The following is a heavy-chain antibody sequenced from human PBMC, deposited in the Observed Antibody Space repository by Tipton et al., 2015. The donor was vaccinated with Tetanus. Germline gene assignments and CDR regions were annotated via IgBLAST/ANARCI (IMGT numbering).Heavy chain of an antibody. V-gene: IGHV4-59*01. CDR2: IYYSGST. D-gene: IGHD3-10*01. J-gene: IGHJ4*02. CDR1: GGSISSYY. Sequence: TLSLTCTVPGGSISSYYWSWIRQPPGKGLEWIGYIYYSGSTNYNPSLKSRVTISVDTSKNQFSLKLSSVTAADTAVYYCARGSGSYYGDFDYWGQGTLVTVSS. CDR3: ARGSGSYYGDFDY.